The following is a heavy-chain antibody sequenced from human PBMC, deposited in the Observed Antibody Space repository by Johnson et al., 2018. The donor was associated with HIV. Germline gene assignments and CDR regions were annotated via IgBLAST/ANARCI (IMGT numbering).Heavy chain of an antibody. J-gene: IGHJ3*02. CDR2: ISSSGSSR. V-gene: IGHV3-11*01. Sequence: QVQLMESGGGLVKPGGSLIVSCEASGLTFSDYYMSWIRQAPGKGLEWVSYISSSGSSRYYADSVKGRFTITRDNVKNSLYMQMNSLRVEDTAVYFCARDYRGALDIWGQGTMVTVSS. CDR3: ARDYRGALDI. CDR1: GLTFSDYY. D-gene: IGHD4-11*01.